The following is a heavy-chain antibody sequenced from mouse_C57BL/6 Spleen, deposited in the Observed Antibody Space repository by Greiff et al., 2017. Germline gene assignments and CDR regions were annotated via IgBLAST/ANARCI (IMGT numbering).Heavy chain of an antibody. CDR3: ARRGTTDLPYRDD. J-gene: IGHJ2*01. CDR1: GYTFTSYG. V-gene: IGHV1-81*01. CDR2: IYPRSGNT. Sequence: VQLQQSGAELARPGASVKLSCKASGYTFTSYGISWVKQRTGQGLEWIGEIYPRSGNTYYNEKFKGKATLTADKSSSTAYMELRSLTSEDSAVYFCARRGTTDLPYRDDWGQGTTLTVSS. D-gene: IGHD1-1*01.